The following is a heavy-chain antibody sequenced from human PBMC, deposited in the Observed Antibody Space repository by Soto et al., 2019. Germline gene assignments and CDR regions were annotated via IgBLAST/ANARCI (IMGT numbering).Heavy chain of an antibody. CDR3: ARLTSGYSSSWYYGMDV. CDR2: ISYDGSNE. J-gene: IGHJ6*02. D-gene: IGHD6-13*01. CDR1: RFTFNNYG. Sequence: QVQLVESGGGVVQPGRSLRLSCAASRFTFNNYGMHWVRQAPGKGLEWGAVISYDGSNEYYADSVKGRFTISRDNSKNTLYLQMNSLRAEDTAVYYCARLTSGYSSSWYYGMDVWGQGTTVTVSS. V-gene: IGHV3-30*03.